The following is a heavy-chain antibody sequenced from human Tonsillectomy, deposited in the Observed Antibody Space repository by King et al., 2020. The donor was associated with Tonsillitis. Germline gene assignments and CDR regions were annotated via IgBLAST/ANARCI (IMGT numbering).Heavy chain of an antibody. V-gene: IGHV5-51*01. D-gene: IGHD2-15*01. J-gene: IGHJ4*02. CDR1: GYSFTSYW. CDR3: ARQDVVVVAATKHRQLDY. CDR2: IYPGDSDT. Sequence: VQLVESGAEVKKPGESLKISCKGSGYSFTSYWIGWVRQMPGKGLEWMGIIYPGDSDTRYSPSFQGQVTISADKSISTAYLQWSSLKASDTAMYYCARQDVVVVAATKHRQLDYWGQGTLVTVSS.